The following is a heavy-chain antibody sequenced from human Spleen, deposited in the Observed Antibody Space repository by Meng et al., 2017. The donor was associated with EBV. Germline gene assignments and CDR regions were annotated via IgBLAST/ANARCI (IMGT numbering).Heavy chain of an antibody. Sequence: EGQLVESGGALIQAGGSLILSCAVSGFSVADNYMTWVRQAPGQGLEWISVIYSGRTAFYADSLDGRFSISRDSSKNILYLQMNSLRAEDTAIYFCARVTGSASGDSFDYWGQGTLVTVSS. D-gene: IGHD1-14*01. CDR1: GFSVADNY. CDR3: ARVTGSASGDSFDY. V-gene: IGHV3-53*01. CDR2: IYSGRTA. J-gene: IGHJ4*01.